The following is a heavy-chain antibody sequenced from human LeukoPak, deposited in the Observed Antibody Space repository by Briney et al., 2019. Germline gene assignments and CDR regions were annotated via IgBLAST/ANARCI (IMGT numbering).Heavy chain of an antibody. Sequence: GGSLRLSCVASGFTFSSCSMHWVRQAPGKGLEWVSSISSSSSYIYYAASVKGRFTISRDNAKNSLYLQMNSLRAEDTAVYYCARDPRGRYYDFWSGPPPPTYYFDYWGQGTLVTVSS. D-gene: IGHD3-3*01. CDR3: ARDPRGRYYDFWSGPPPPTYYFDY. CDR1: GFTFSSCS. J-gene: IGHJ4*02. CDR2: ISSSSSYI. V-gene: IGHV3-21*01.